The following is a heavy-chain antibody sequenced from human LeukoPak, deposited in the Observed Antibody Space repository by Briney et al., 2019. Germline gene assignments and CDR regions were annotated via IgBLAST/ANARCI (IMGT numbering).Heavy chain of an antibody. CDR3: AKDGVDCSSTSCYSMPFYYYYYGMDV. CDR1: GGTFSSYA. D-gene: IGHD2-2*01. CDR2: IIPIFGTA. V-gene: IGHV1-69*13. Sequence: GGSVKVSCKASGGTFSSYAISWVRQAPGQGLEWMGGIIPIFGTANYAQKFQGRVTITADESTSTAYMELNSLRAEDTAVYYCAKDGVDCSSTSCYSMPFYYYYYGMDVWGQGTTVTVSS. J-gene: IGHJ6*02.